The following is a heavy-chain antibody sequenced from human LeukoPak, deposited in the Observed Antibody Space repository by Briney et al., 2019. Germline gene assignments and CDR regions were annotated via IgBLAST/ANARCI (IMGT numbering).Heavy chain of an antibody. CDR3: ARDLMVTSPNWFDP. Sequence: PGGSLRLSCSASGFTFISYTMNWVRQAPGKGVEWVSSITRTSNYIYYADSVKGRFTISRDNAKNSLFLQMNSLRAEDTAVYYCARDLMVTSPNWFDPWGQGTLVTVSS. CDR2: ITRTSNYI. CDR1: GFTFISYT. J-gene: IGHJ5*02. D-gene: IGHD2-21*02. V-gene: IGHV3-21*01.